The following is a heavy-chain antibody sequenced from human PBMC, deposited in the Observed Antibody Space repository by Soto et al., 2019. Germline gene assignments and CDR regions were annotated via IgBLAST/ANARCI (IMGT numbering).Heavy chain of an antibody. Sequence: EVQLVESGGGLIQPGGSLRLSCAVSGFTFSNYWMHWVRQAPGKGLVWVSCVNSDGSDTRYADSVKGRFTISRDNAKNTLQLQMNSLSAEDAAVDYCARDGAGSGHDLDYWGQGTLVTVSS. V-gene: IGHV3-74*01. D-gene: IGHD5-12*01. CDR3: ARDGAGSGHDLDY. CDR2: VNSDGSDT. J-gene: IGHJ4*02. CDR1: GFTFSNYW.